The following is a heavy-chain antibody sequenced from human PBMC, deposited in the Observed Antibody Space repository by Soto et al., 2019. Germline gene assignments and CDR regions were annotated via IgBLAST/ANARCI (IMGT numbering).Heavy chain of an antibody. D-gene: IGHD5-12*01. J-gene: IGHJ4*02. CDR3: ARPGYSGFDLGYFDY. CDR2: INPRDSDT. Sequence: EVQLVQSGAEVKKPGESLTISCQGSGYDFTSHWIGWVRQMPGKGLEWMGVINPRDSDTRYSPSFQGQVTFAVDKSINTAYLQWSSLKASHSAIYYCARPGYSGFDLGYFDYWGQGILVTVSS. V-gene: IGHV5-51*01. CDR1: GYDFTSHW.